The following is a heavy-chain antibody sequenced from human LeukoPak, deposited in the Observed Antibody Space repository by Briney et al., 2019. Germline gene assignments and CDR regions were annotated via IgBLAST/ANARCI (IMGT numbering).Heavy chain of an antibody. CDR1: GFTFSDYW. V-gene: IGHV3-7*01. J-gene: IGHJ4*02. CDR3: ARGSPVDY. Sequence: PGGSLRLSCVASGFTFSDYWMTWVRQALGKGLEWVANIKQDGSEKYYVDSVKGRFTISRDNAKNSLYLQMNTLRAEDTAVYYCARGSPVDYWGQGTLVTVSS. CDR2: IKQDGSEK.